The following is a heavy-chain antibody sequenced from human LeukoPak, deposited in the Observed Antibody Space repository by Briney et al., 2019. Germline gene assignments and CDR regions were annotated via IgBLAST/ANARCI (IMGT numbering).Heavy chain of an antibody. V-gene: IGHV3-30-3*01. D-gene: IGHD6-6*01. CDR3: VRDSRIAARPSGDY. Sequence: PGRSLRLSCAASGFTFSSYAMHWVRQAPGKGLEWVAVISYDGSNKYYADSVKGRFTISRDNSKNTLYLQMNSLRAEDTAVYYCVRDSRIAARPSGDYWGQGTLVTVSS. CDR2: ISYDGSNK. J-gene: IGHJ4*02. CDR1: GFTFSSYA.